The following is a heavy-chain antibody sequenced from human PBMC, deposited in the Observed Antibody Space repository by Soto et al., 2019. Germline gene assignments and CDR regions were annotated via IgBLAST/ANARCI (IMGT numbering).Heavy chain of an antibody. J-gene: IGHJ5*02. CDR3: VRDGTKTLRDWFDP. Sequence: SETLSLTCTVSGASISGFYWGWIRKSAGKGLEWIGRIYATGTTDYNPSLKSRVMMSVDTSKKQFSLKLRSVTAADTAVYYCVRDGTKTLRDWFDPWGPGISVTVSS. D-gene: IGHD1-1*01. CDR2: IYATGTT. CDR1: GASISGFY. V-gene: IGHV4-4*07.